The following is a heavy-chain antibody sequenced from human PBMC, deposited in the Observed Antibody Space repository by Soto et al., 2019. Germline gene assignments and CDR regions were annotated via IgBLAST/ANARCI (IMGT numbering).Heavy chain of an antibody. J-gene: IGHJ4*02. CDR2: IYYTGST. V-gene: IGHV4-31*03. CDR3: ARGGDRYGDYQILDY. Sequence: QVQLQESGPGLVKSSQTLSLTCTVSGGSISSGGLYWNWIRQHPGKVLEWIGYIYYTGSTYYNPSLKSRLIISIDTSKNQFSLKLNSVTAADTAVYCCARGGDRYGDYQILDYGGQGTLVTVSS. D-gene: IGHD4-17*01. CDR1: GGSISSGGLY.